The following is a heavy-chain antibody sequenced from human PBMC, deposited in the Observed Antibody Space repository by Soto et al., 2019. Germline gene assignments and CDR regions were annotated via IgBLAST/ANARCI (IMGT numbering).Heavy chain of an antibody. CDR2: INHSGST. D-gene: IGHD2-2*01. V-gene: IGHV4-34*01. CDR1: GGSFSGYY. CDR3: ARGPKQDIVVVPAASGDDY. Sequence: SETLSLTCAVYGGSFSGYYWSWIRQPPGKGLEWIGEINHSGSTNYNPSLKSRVTISVDTSKNQFSLKLSSVTAADTAVYYCARGPKQDIVVVPAASGDDYWGQGTLVTVSS. J-gene: IGHJ4*02.